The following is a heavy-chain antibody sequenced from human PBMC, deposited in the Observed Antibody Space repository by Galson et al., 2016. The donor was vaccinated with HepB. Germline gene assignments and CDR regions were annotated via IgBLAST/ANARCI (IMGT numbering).Heavy chain of an antibody. CDR2: DSMDGRRK. Sequence: SLRLSCAASGFTFSGYGMHWVRQAPGKGLEWVAADSMDGRRKFYADSVKGRFTISRDNSNNILFLQMSSLRVDDTAVYFCAKRHEYCPPVGCSVDYWGQGTQVSVSS. CDR3: AKRHEYCPPVGCSVDY. J-gene: IGHJ4*02. CDR1: GFTFSGYG. V-gene: IGHV3-30*18. D-gene: IGHD2/OR15-2a*01.